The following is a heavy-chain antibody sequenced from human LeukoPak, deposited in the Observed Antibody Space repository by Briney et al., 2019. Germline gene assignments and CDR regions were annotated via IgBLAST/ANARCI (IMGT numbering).Heavy chain of an antibody. CDR2: ISSSGSTI. D-gene: IGHD6-13*01. CDR1: GFTFSDYY. V-gene: IGHV3-11*04. Sequence: PGGSLRLSCAASGFTFSDYYMSWIRQAPGKGLEWVSYISSSGSTIYYADSVKGRFTISRDNSKNTLYLQMNSLRAEDTAVYYCAKDRGFIAAEGHFDYWGQGTLVTVSS. CDR3: AKDRGFIAAEGHFDY. J-gene: IGHJ4*02.